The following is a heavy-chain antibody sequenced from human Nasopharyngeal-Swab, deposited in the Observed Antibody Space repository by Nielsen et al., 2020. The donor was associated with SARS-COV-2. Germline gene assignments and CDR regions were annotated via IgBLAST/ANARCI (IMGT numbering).Heavy chain of an antibody. J-gene: IGHJ4*02. D-gene: IGHD3-22*01. CDR3: ARQIVSYYYDSSGYRLREY. V-gene: IGHV4-34*01. CDR2: INHSGST. CDR1: GGSFSGYY. Sequence: GSLRLSCAVYGGSFSGYYWSCIRQPPGKGLEWIGEINHSGSTNYNPSLKSRVTISVDTSKNQFSLKLSSVTAADTAVYYCARQIVSYYYDSSGYRLREYWGQGTLVTVSS.